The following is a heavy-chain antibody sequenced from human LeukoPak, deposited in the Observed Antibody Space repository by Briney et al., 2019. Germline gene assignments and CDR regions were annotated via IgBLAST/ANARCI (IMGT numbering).Heavy chain of an antibody. V-gene: IGHV3-30*02. CDR3: ARGDTVTTIDY. Sequence: GGSLRLSCASSGFTFGKYGMHWVRQAPGKGLEWVAFTRFDGSTKYYRDSVKGRFTVSRDNAKNTLYLQMNSLRAEDTAVFYCARGDTVTTIDYWGQGTLVFVSS. CDR2: TRFDGSTK. CDR1: GFTFGKYG. D-gene: IGHD4-17*01. J-gene: IGHJ4*02.